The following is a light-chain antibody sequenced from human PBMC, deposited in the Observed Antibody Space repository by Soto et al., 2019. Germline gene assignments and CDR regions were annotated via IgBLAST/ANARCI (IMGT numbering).Light chain of an antibody. CDR2: KTS. CDR3: QQYKSFSLT. J-gene: IGKJ4*01. CDR1: QSVDSW. Sequence: DIQMTQSPSTLSASIGDRVTITCRASQSVDSWLAWYQQKPGKAPKLLIYKTSNLQSGVPSRFSGSGSGTEFSLTISSLQPADFATYYCQQYKSFSLTFAGGTRVEVK. V-gene: IGKV1-5*03.